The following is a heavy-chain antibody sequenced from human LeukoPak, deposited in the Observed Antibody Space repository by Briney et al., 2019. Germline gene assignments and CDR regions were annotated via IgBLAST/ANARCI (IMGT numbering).Heavy chain of an antibody. Sequence: GGSLRLSCAAAGFTFSTHWMHWVRQAPGKGLVWVSRIKDDGSHTNYADSVKGRFTISRDNAKNTLSLQMNSLRAEDTAVYYCARGSGIITGIDEWGQGTLVTVSS. CDR1: GFTFSTHW. J-gene: IGHJ4*02. CDR2: IKDDGSHT. CDR3: ARGSGIITGIDE. V-gene: IGHV3-74*01. D-gene: IGHD6-25*01.